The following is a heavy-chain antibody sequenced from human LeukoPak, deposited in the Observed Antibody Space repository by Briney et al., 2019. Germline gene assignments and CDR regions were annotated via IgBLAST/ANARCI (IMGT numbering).Heavy chain of an antibody. J-gene: IGHJ4*02. Sequence: ASVTVSCKASVYTFTSYYMHWLRQAPGQGLKWMGIINPSGGSTSYAQKFQGRVTMTRDTSTSTVYMELSSLRSEDTAVYYCARGDSSGDFDYWGQGTLVTVSS. V-gene: IGHV1-46*01. CDR2: INPSGGST. CDR3: ARGDSSGDFDY. CDR1: VYTFTSYY. D-gene: IGHD3-22*01.